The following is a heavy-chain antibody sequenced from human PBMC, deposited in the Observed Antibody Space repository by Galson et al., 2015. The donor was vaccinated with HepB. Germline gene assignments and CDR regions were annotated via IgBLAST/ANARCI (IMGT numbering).Heavy chain of an antibody. V-gene: IGHV5-51*03. CDR2: IYPGDSDT. CDR3: AKSIVGATNLVYFQH. D-gene: IGHD1-26*01. Sequence: QSGAEVKKPGESLKISCKGSGYSFTSYWIGWVRQMPGKGLEWMGIIYPGDSDTRYSPSFQGQVTISADKSISTAYLQWSSLKASDTAMYYCAKSIVGATNLVYFQHWGQGTLVTVSS. J-gene: IGHJ1*01. CDR1: GYSFTSYW.